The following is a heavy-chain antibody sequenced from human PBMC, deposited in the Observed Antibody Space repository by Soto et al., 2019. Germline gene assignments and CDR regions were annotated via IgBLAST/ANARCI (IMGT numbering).Heavy chain of an antibody. V-gene: IGHV3-48*01. CDR1: GFTFSNYS. J-gene: IGHJ5*02. D-gene: IGHD6-19*01. Sequence: EVQLVESGGGLVQPGGSLRLSCAASGFTFSNYSMNWVRQAPGKGLEWVSYISSSTIYYADSVKGRFTISRDNAKNSLSLQMNSLRAEDTAVYYGARETQWLNWFDPWGQGTLVTVSS. CDR2: ISSSTI. CDR3: ARETQWLNWFDP.